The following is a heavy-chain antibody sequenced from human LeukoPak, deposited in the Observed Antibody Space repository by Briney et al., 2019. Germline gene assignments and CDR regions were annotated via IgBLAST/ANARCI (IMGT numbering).Heavy chain of an antibody. Sequence: SETLSLTCTVSGGSISSYYWSWIRQPPGKGLEWIGYIYYSGSTNYNPSLKSRVTISVDTSKNQFSLKLSSVTAADTAVYYCASSLASGYSYGSFDYWGQGTLVTVSS. CDR3: ASSLASGYSYGSFDY. D-gene: IGHD5-18*01. J-gene: IGHJ4*02. CDR2: IYYSGST. CDR1: GGSISSYY. V-gene: IGHV4-59*08.